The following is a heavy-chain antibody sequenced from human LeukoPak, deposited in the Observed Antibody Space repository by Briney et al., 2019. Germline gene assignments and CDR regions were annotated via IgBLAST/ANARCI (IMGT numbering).Heavy chain of an antibody. CDR3: ANAPDYYKYNWFDP. CDR2: ISGSGDST. Sequence: GGSLRLSCAASGFTFSSYAMTWVREAPGKGLEWVSAISGSGDSTYYANSVKGRFTISRDNSKNTLYLQMTSLRAEDTAVYYCANAPDYYKYNWFDPWSQGTLVTVSS. CDR1: GFTFSSYA. D-gene: IGHD3-22*01. J-gene: IGHJ5*02. V-gene: IGHV3-23*01.